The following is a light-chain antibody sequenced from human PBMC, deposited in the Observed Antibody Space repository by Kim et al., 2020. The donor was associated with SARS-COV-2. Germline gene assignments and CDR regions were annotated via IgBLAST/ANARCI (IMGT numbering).Light chain of an antibody. Sequence: DIQMTQSPSTLSAVVGDSATITCRANQSISTRLAWYQQSPGRAPKLLIYKASNLESGVPSRFSGSGSGTEFTLTISSLQPDDFATYYCQQYYSYSTFGHGTRVEVK. CDR1: QSISTR. V-gene: IGKV1-5*03. CDR3: QQYYSYST. CDR2: KAS. J-gene: IGKJ1*01.